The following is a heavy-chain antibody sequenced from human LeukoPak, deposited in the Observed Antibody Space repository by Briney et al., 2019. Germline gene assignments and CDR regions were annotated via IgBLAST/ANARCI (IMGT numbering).Heavy chain of an antibody. J-gene: IGHJ6*03. CDR3: ARRGDWYYYYYYMDV. CDR2: INHGGST. Sequence: PSETLSLTCAVYGGSFSGYYWSWLRQPPGKGLEWIGEINHGGSTNYNPSLTSRVTISVDTSKNQFSLKLSSVTAADTAVYYCARRGDWYYYYYYMDVWGKGTTVTVSS. CDR1: GGSFSGYY. D-gene: IGHD3-10*01. V-gene: IGHV4-34*01.